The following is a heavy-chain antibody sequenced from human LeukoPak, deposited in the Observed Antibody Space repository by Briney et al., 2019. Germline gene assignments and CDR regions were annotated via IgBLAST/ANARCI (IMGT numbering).Heavy chain of an antibody. CDR1: GFTFSSYA. Sequence: GGSLRLSCAASGFTFSSYAMSWVRQAPGKGLEWVSAISGSGGSTYYADSVKGRFTISRDNSKNTLYLRMNSLRAEDTAVYYCAKDPHYYGSGSFDYWGQGTLVTVSS. J-gene: IGHJ4*02. CDR3: AKDPHYYGSGSFDY. CDR2: ISGSGGST. D-gene: IGHD3-10*01. V-gene: IGHV3-23*01.